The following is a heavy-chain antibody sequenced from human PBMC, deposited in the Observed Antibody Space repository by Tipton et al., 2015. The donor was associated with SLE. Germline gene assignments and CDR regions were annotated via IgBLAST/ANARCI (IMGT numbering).Heavy chain of an antibody. CDR3: ARDAAVAGHFDY. V-gene: IGHV4-59*11. Sequence: TLSLTCTVSGGSINRHYWSWLRQPPGKGLEYIGYIYYSGGTNHNPSLNNRVTISVDRSNNQFSLKLSSVTPADTAVYYCARDAAVAGHFDYWGQGKLVTVSS. D-gene: IGHD6-19*01. CDR2: IYYSGGT. J-gene: IGHJ4*02. CDR1: GGSINRHY.